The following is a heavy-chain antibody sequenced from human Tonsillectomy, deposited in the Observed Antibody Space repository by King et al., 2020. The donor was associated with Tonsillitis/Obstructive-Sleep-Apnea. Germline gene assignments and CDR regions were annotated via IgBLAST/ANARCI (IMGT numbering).Heavy chain of an antibody. V-gene: IGHV1-69*01. J-gene: IGHJ2*01. CDR1: GGTFSNYA. D-gene: IGHD2-15*01. CDR3: ARSGYCSGGSCYSLYWYFDL. Sequence: QQVQSGAEVKKPGSSVKVSCKASGGTFSNYAISWVRQAPGQGFEWMGGIIPIFGASDYAQKFQGRVTITAHESTSTAYMELSSLRSEDTAVYYCARSGYCSGGSCYSLYWYFDLWGRGTLVTVSS. CDR2: IIPIFGAS.